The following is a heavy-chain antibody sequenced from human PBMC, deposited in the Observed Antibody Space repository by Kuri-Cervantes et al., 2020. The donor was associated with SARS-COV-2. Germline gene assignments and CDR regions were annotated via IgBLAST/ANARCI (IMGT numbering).Heavy chain of an antibody. V-gene: IGHV3-21*01. CDR1: GFTFSGYT. CDR2: ISGSGYYI. CDR3: ARVAGEGPIYYYYMDV. D-gene: IGHD2-21*01. J-gene: IGHJ6*03. Sequence: GGSLRLSCVGTGFTFSGYTMNWVRQAPGKALQWVSSISGSGYYIYYVDSVKGRFTVSRDSAKNSLYLQMNNLRGEDTAVYYCARVAGEGPIYYYYMDVWGKGTTVTVSS.